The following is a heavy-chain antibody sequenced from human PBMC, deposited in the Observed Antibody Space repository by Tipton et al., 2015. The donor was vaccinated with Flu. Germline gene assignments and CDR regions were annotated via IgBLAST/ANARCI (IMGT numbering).Heavy chain of an antibody. CDR2: IYNSEYT. J-gene: IGHJ4*02. CDR3: ARDPSLGMPDYFDY. Sequence: TLSLTCSVSGDSLGSSYYWAWIRQPPGKGLEWIGYIYNSEYTKYNPSLKSRVTISVDTSKKQFSLRLRSVTAADTAVYYCARDPSLGMPDYFDYWGQGTLVTASS. V-gene: IGHV4-59*12. CDR1: GDSLGSSYY. D-gene: IGHD2-2*01.